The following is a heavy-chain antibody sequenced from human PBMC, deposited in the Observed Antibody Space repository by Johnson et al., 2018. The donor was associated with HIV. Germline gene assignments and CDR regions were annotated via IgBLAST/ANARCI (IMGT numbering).Heavy chain of an antibody. D-gene: IGHD2-15*01. CDR1: GFTFDSYW. V-gene: IGHV3-7*04. CDR2: IKQDGSEK. CDR3: ARAGGGSHGAFDI. J-gene: IGHJ3*02. Sequence: VQLVESGGGLVQPGGSLRLSCAASGFTFDSYWMSWVRQAPGKGLEWVANIKQDGSEKYYVDSVKGRFTISRDNAKNSLYLQMNSLRAEDTAVYYCARAGGGSHGAFDIWGQGTMVTVSS.